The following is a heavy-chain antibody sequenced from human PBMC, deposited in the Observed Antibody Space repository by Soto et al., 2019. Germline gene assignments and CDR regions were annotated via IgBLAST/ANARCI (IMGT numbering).Heavy chain of an antibody. Sequence: VGSLRLSCAASGFTFSSYGMHWVRQAPGKGLEWVAVIWYDGSNKYYADSVKGRFTISRDNSKNTLYLQMNSLRAEDTAVYYCAREIADRASGGMDVWGQGTTVTVSS. J-gene: IGHJ6*02. CDR3: AREIADRASGGMDV. V-gene: IGHV3-33*01. CDR1: GFTFSSYG. D-gene: IGHD6-6*01. CDR2: IWYDGSNK.